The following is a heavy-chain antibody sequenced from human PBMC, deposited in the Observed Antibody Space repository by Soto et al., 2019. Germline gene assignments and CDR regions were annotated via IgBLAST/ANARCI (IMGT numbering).Heavy chain of an antibody. CDR3: TSDTARVYYGMDV. CDR2: IRSKTNSYAT. J-gene: IGHJ6*02. D-gene: IGHD5-18*01. V-gene: IGHV3-73*02. CDR1: GFTFSGSA. Sequence: EVQLVESGGGLVQPGGSLKLSCAASGFTFSGSAMHWVRQASGKGLEWVGRIRSKTNSYATAYAASVKGRFTISRDDSKITAYRQMNSLKTEDTAVYYCTSDTARVYYGMDVWGQGTTVTVSS.